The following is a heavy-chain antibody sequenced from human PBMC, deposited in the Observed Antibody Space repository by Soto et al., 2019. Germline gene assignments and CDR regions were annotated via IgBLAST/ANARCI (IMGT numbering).Heavy chain of an antibody. Sequence: GGSLRLSCAASGFTVSSNYMSWVRQAPGKGLEWVSVIYSGGSTYYADSVKGTFTISRDNSKNTLYLQMNSLRAEDTAVYYCARCEVPAAAAMEYYFDYWGQGTLVTVSS. J-gene: IGHJ4*02. V-gene: IGHV3-66*01. CDR1: GFTVSSNY. D-gene: IGHD2-2*01. CDR3: ARCEVPAAAAMEYYFDY. CDR2: IYSGGST.